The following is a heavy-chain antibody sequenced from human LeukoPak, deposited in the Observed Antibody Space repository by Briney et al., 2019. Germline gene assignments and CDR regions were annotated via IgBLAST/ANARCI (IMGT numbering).Heavy chain of an antibody. CDR1: GFTFSSYW. V-gene: IGHV3-74*01. D-gene: IGHD6-6*01. CDR3: TRSRFSSSSGNDY. CDR2: INSDGSTT. Sequence: GGSLRLSCAASGFTFSSYWMHWVRQAPGKGLEWVSRINSDGSTTSCADSVKGRITISRDNAKNTLYLQINSLRGEDTAVYYCTRSRFSSSSGNDYWGQGTLVTVSS. J-gene: IGHJ4*02.